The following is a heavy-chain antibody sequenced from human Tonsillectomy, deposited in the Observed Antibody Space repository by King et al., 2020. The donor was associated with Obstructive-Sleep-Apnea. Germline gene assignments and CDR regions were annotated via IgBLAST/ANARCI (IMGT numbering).Heavy chain of an antibody. CDR2: IYDSGNT. CDR1: GGSISSGGYY. D-gene: IGHD3-9*01. Sequence: QLQESGPGLVKPSQTLSLTCTVSGGSISSGGYYWSWIRQHPGKGLEWIGYIYDSGNTYYNPSLKSRVTISVDTSKNQFSLKLSSMTVADTAVYYCAREFLHYDSLTGYSKDNWFDPWGQGTLGTVSS. CDR3: AREFLHYDSLTGYSKDNWFDP. V-gene: IGHV4-31*03. J-gene: IGHJ5*02.